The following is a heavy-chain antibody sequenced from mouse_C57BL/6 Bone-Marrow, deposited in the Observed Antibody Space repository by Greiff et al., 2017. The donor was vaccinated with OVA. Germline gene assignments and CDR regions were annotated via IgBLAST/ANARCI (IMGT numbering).Heavy chain of an antibody. CDR3: ARCGLLWLRRGWDFDV. V-gene: IGHV1-72*01. CDR1: GYTFTSYW. J-gene: IGHJ1*03. Sequence: QVQLQQPGAELVKPGASVKLSCKASGYTFTSYWMHWVKQRPGRGLEWIGRIDPNSGGTKYNEKFKSKATLTVDKPSSTAYMQLSSLTSEDSAVYYCARCGLLWLRRGWDFDVWGTGTTVTVSS. D-gene: IGHD2-2*01. CDR2: IDPNSGGT.